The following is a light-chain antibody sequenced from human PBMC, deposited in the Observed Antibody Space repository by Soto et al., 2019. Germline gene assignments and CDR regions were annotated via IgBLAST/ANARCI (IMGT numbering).Light chain of an antibody. CDR3: QHYNSYSEA. J-gene: IGKJ1*01. CDR2: GAS. CDR1: QSVRSSY. V-gene: IGKV3-20*01. Sequence: EIVLTQSPGTLSLSTEERATLSCRASQSVRSSYLVWYQQKPGQAPRLLIYGASSRATGIPDRFSGSGSGTDFTLTISSLQPDDFATYYCQHYNSYSEAVGQGTKVDIK.